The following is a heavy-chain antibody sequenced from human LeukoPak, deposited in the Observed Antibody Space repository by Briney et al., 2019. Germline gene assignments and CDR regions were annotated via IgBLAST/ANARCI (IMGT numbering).Heavy chain of an antibody. CDR3: AKDGGGSYYDILTGYYPEYYFDY. CDR1: GFTFSSYA. D-gene: IGHD3-9*01. CDR2: SSGSGGST. J-gene: IGHJ4*02. Sequence: PGGSLRLSCAASGFTFSSYAMSWVRHPPRKGREWVSASSGSGGSTYYADSVKDRFIISRDNSKNTLYLQMNSLRAEDTAVYYCAKDGGGSYYDILTGYYPEYYFDYWGQGTLVTVSS. V-gene: IGHV3-23*01.